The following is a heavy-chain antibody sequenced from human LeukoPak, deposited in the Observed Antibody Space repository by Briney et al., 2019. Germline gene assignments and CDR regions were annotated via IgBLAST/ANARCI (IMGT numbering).Heavy chain of an antibody. CDR1: GDSISTYY. D-gene: IGHD5-18*01. Sequence: KTSETLSLTCTVSGDSISTYYWTWIRQPPGKGLEWIGYIYYSGSANYNPSLKSRVTISLDTSKSQFSLKLSSVTAADTAVYYCAGDQGYTYGGGYYFDYWGQGTLVTVSA. J-gene: IGHJ4*02. CDR3: AGDQGYTYGGGYYFDY. V-gene: IGHV4-59*01. CDR2: IYYSGSA.